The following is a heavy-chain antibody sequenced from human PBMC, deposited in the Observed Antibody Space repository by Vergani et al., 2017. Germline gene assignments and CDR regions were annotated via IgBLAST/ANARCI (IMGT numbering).Heavy chain of an antibody. Sequence: QVQLVQSGAEVKKPGSSVKVSCKASGGTFSSYTISWVRQAPGQGLEWMGRIIPILGIANYAQKFQGRVTITADKSTSTAYMALSSLRSEDTAVYYCARDPDGLVLLDYWGQGTLVTVSS. CDR1: GGTFSSYT. CDR3: ARDPDGLVLLDY. V-gene: IGHV1-69*08. D-gene: IGHD6-13*01. J-gene: IGHJ4*02. CDR2: IIPILGIA.